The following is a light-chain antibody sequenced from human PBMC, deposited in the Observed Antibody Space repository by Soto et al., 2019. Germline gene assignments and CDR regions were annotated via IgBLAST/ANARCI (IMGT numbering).Light chain of an antibody. V-gene: IGLV1-44*01. CDR2: YDN. CDR1: NSNIGSNT. J-gene: IGLJ1*01. Sequence: QSVLTQPPSASGTPGQRVTISCSVSNSNIGSNTVNWYQQLPGTAPKLLIYYDNLRPSGVPDRISGSKSGTSASLAISGLQSDDEADYYCAAWDDSLNGRVFGTGTKVT. CDR3: AAWDDSLNGRV.